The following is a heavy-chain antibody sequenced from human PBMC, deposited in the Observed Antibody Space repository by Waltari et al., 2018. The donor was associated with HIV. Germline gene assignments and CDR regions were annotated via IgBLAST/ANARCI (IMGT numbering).Heavy chain of an antibody. CDR3: ARVPGVSSIAARRFDY. D-gene: IGHD6-6*01. V-gene: IGHV4-59*01. J-gene: IGHJ4*02. CDR1: GGSISGYY. CDR2: IYYCGSY. Sequence: QVHLQESGPGLVKPSETLSLTCTVSGGSISGYYWNWIRQPPGKGLEWIGYIYYCGSYNYNPALHSRITISVDTSKSQFSLKLSSVTGADTAVYYCARVPGVSSIAARRFDYWGQGSLVTVSS.